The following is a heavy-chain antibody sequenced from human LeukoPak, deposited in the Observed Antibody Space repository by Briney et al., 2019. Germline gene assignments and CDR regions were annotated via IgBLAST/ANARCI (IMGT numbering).Heavy chain of an antibody. V-gene: IGHV5-51*01. D-gene: IGHD2-21*01. CDR3: ARAYYCGGGGCKLEY. Sequence: GGSLKSSCQGSGYSFYTYWIACVGQMPGEGLVWMGIVYPGDSDTRYSAAFQEQSTMSADKSINTTYLRSSSLKASHTDMYDCARAYYCGGGGCKLEYWGQGTLVTVSS. CDR2: VYPGDSDT. J-gene: IGHJ4*02. CDR1: GYSFYTYW.